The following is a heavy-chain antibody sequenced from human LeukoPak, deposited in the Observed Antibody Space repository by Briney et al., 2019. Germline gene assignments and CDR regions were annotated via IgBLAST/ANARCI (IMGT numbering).Heavy chain of an antibody. CDR1: GGSISSSNYY. V-gene: IGHV4-39*01. D-gene: IGHD3-22*01. CDR3: ARHDSSGPYNAFDI. CDR2: IYYSGST. J-gene: IGHJ3*02. Sequence: PSETLSLTCTVSGGSISSSNYYWGWIRQPPGKGLEWIGTIYYSGSTYYNPSLKSRITISVDTSKNQFSLKLSSVTAADTAVYYCARHDSSGPYNAFDIWGQGTMVTASS.